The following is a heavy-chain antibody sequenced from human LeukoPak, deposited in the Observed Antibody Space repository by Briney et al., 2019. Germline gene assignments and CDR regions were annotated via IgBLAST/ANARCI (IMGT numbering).Heavy chain of an antibody. Sequence: PGRSLRLTCAAPGFAFRNYVMHWVRQAPGKGLEWVAVISSDGSTEYSADPVKGRFTISRDNSKNTLYLQMNSLRPEDTAVYYCARDSLRYSSGWPFDYWGQGTLVTVSS. D-gene: IGHD6-19*01. CDR3: ARDSLRYSSGWPFDY. J-gene: IGHJ4*02. CDR2: ISSDGSTE. CDR1: GFAFRNYV. V-gene: IGHV3-30*04.